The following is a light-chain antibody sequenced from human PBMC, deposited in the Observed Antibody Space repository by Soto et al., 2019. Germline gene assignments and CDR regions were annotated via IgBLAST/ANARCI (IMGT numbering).Light chain of an antibody. CDR3: LLSYNGPYV. J-gene: IGLJ1*01. V-gene: IGLV7-46*01. CDR1: TGAXTNGHY. Sequence: QAVVTQEPSLTVSPGGTVTLTCGSSTGAXTNGHYPYWFQQKPGQAPRTLIYDTTNRHSWTPARFSGSLLGGKAALTLSGAQPEDEAEYYCLLSYNGPYVFGTGTKVTVL. CDR2: DTT.